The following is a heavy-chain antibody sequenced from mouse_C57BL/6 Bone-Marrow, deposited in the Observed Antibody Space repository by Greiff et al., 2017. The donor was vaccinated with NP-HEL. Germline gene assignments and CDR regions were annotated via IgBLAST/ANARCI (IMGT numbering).Heavy chain of an antibody. CDR1: GYTFTDYY. CDR3: ALYDYAFAY. J-gene: IGHJ3*01. CDR2: INPNNGGT. V-gene: IGHV1-26*01. D-gene: IGHD2-4*01. Sequence: VQLQQSGPELVKPGASVKISCKASGYTFTDYYMNWVKQSHGKSLEWIGDINPNNGGTSYNQKFKGKATLTVDKSSSTAYMELRSLTSEDSAVYYCALYDYAFAYWGQGTLVTVSA.